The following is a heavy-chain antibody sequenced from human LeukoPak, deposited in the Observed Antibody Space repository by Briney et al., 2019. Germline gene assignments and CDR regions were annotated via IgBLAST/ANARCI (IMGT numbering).Heavy chain of an antibody. CDR1: GFTFSSYA. V-gene: IGHV3-23*01. J-gene: IGHJ5*02. CDR2: ISGSAAST. Sequence: GGSLRLSCEVSGFTFSSYAMTWVRQAPGKGLEWVSAISGSAASTYYADSVKGRFTISRDNAKNSLYLQMNSLRAEDTAVYYCARDQWHYYDSSATGFDPWGQGTLVTVSS. CDR3: ARDQWHYYDSSATGFDP. D-gene: IGHD3-22*01.